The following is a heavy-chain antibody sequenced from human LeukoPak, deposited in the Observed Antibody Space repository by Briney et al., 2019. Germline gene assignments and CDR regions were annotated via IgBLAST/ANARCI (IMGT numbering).Heavy chain of an antibody. D-gene: IGHD3-10*01. CDR2: ISGSGAYT. Sequence: GGSLRLSCAASGFTFSSYAMSWARQAPGRGLEWVSTISGSGAYTYYADSVKGRFTISRDNSKNTLYLQMNSLRAEDTAVYYCAKYFASGSYYKLPHWGQGTLVTVSS. CDR3: AKYFASGSYYKLPH. V-gene: IGHV3-23*01. J-gene: IGHJ1*01. CDR1: GFTFSSYA.